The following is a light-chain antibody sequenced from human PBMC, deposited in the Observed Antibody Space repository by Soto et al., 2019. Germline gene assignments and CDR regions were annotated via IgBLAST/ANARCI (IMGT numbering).Light chain of an antibody. V-gene: IGKV2-28*01. CDR3: MQALQTPT. J-gene: IGKJ4*01. CDR2: LAS. Sequence: DIVMTQSPLSLAVTPGEPASISCRSSQSLLYRDGRIFLDWYLQRPGHSPQLLIYLASIRASGVPDRFSGSGSGTDFTLKISRVEAEDVGIYYCMQALQTPTFGGGTRLDIK. CDR1: QSLLYRDGRIF.